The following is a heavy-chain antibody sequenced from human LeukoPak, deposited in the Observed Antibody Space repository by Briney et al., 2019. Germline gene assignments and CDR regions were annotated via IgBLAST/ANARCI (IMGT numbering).Heavy chain of an antibody. CDR2: IIPILGIA. Sequence: SVKVSCKASGGTFSSYTISWVRQAPGQGLEWMGRIIPILGIANYAQKFQGRVTITADKSTSTAYMELSSLRSEDTAVYYCAREDRDGDLIFDYWGQGTLVTVSS. CDR3: AREDRDGDLIFDY. D-gene: IGHD4-17*01. J-gene: IGHJ4*02. V-gene: IGHV1-69*04. CDR1: GGTFSSYT.